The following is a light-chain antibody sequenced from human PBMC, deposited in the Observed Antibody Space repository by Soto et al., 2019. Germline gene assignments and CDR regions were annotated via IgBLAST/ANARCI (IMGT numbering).Light chain of an antibody. J-gene: IGKJ3*01. CDR3: QHYSNWPPT. V-gene: IGKV3-15*01. CDR1: ESGHRN. Sequence: EVVMTQSPATLSVSPGERVTLSCRASESGHRNLAWYPQKPCQGPSLLIYYASTRATGVPDRFTSSGSGTEFTLNISSLQSEDFGVYHCQHYSNWPPTFGPGTKVELK. CDR2: YAS.